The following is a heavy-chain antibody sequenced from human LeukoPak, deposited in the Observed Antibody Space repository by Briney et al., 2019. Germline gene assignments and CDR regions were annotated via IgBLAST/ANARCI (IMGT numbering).Heavy chain of an antibody. CDR1: GFTFSSYA. Sequence: PGGSLRLSCAASGFTFSSYAMSWVRQAPGKGLEWVSAISGSGAGTYYADSVKGRFTISRDNSENTLYLQMNSLRAEDTAVYYCAKETGRWELEWGQGTLVTVSS. V-gene: IGHV3-23*01. J-gene: IGHJ4*02. CDR2: ISGSGAGT. CDR3: AKETGRWELE. D-gene: IGHD1-26*01.